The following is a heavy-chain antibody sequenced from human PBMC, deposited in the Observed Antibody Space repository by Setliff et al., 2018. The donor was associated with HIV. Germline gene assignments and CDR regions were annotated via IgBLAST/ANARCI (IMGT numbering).Heavy chain of an antibody. J-gene: IGHJ6*03. D-gene: IGHD6-13*01. CDR3: ARGARLLAGYSDRWDYYYMGV. CDR1: GGSMNSYY. Sequence: SETLSLTCTVSGGSMNSYYWNWIRQHPGKGLEWIGFIYYSGSTYYNPSLKSRVTMSVDTSKNQFSLKVNSVTAADTAVYYCARGARLLAGYSDRWDYYYMGVWGKGTTVTAP. CDR2: IYYSGST. V-gene: IGHV4-59*06.